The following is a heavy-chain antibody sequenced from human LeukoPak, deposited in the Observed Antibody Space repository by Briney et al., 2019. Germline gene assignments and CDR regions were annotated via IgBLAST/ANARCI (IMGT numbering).Heavy chain of an antibody. D-gene: IGHD1-14*01. CDR1: GGTFSSYA. CDR2: IIPIFGTA. Sequence: GSSVKVSCKASGGTFSSYAISWVRQAPRQGLEWMGGIIPIFGTANYAQKFQGRVTITADESTSTAYMELSSLRSEDTAVDYLALGPAPGITFDPWGQGTLVNGSS. CDR3: ALGPAPGITFDP. V-gene: IGHV1-69*01. J-gene: IGHJ5*02.